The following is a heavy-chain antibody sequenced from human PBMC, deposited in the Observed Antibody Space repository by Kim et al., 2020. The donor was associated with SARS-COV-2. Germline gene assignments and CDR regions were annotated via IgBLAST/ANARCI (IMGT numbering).Heavy chain of an antibody. J-gene: IGHJ4*02. D-gene: IGHD1-1*01. Sequence: GGSLRLSCVASGFTFSSHAMSWVRQAPGKGLEWVSAISGSGDSTFSAASVKGRFTISRDNSKNTLYLQKNSLRAEDTAVYYCAKGSVEDFDYWGQGTLVT. CDR2: ISGSGDST. CDR3: AKGSVEDFDY. CDR1: GFTFSSHA. V-gene: IGHV3-23*01.